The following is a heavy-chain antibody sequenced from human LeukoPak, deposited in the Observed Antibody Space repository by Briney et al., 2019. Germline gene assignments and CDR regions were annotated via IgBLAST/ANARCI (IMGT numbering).Heavy chain of an antibody. Sequence: GSLRLSCAASGFTVSSNYMSWVRQPPGKGLEWIGEIYHSGSTNYNPSLKSRVTISVDKSKNQFSLKLSSVTAADTAVYYCARLESVVVVPAATYLYYGMDVWGQGTTVTVSS. CDR2: IYHSGST. J-gene: IGHJ6*02. CDR3: ARLESVVVVPAATYLYYGMDV. D-gene: IGHD2-2*01. CDR1: GFTVSSNY. V-gene: IGHV4-4*02.